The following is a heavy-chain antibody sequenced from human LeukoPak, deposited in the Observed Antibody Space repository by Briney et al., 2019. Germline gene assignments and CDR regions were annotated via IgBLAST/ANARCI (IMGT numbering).Heavy chain of an antibody. D-gene: IGHD6-13*01. CDR1: GYTFNGYY. CDR2: INPNSGGT. Sequence: ASVKVSCKASGYTFNGYYMHGVRQAPGQGLEWMGWINPNSGGTNYAQKFQGRVTMTRDTSISTAYMELSRLRSDDTAVYYCARDRVTSSSWHYYYYGMDVWGQGTTVTVSS. J-gene: IGHJ6*02. V-gene: IGHV1-2*02. CDR3: ARDRVTSSSWHYYYYGMDV.